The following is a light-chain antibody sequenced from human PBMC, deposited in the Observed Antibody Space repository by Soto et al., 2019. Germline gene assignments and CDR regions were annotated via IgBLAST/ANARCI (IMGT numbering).Light chain of an antibody. V-gene: IGKV2-28*01. J-gene: IGKJ4*01. Sequence: DIVMTQSPVSLPVTPGEPASISCRSSQSLLHSHGYTYLDWYLQKPGQSPQLLIYMGSTRASGVPDRVRGRGADTDCTLKISRGEAEDVGVYYCRQALQIPLTFGGGTKVEIK. CDR1: QSLLHSHGYTY. CDR3: RQALQIPLT. CDR2: MGS.